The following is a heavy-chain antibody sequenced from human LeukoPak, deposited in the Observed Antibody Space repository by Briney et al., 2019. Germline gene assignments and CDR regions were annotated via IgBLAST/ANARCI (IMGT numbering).Heavy chain of an antibody. V-gene: IGHV4-59*01. CDR2: ISYSGST. CDR1: GGSISSYY. J-gene: IGHJ4*02. CDR3: ARSSSAHYYDSSGHPPSHFDY. Sequence: SETLSLTCTVSGGSISSYYWSWIRQPPGKGLEWIGYISYSGSTNYNPSLKSRVTISVDTSKNQFSLKLSSVTAADTAVYHCARSSSAHYYDSSGHPPSHFDYWGQGTLVTVSS. D-gene: IGHD3-22*01.